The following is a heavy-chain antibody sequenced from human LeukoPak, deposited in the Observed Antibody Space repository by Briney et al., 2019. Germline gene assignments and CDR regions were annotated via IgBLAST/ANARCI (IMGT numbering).Heavy chain of an antibody. CDR2: INAGNGNT. D-gene: IGHD3-22*01. CDR3: AKDHLLSTPYYYDSSGYLFDY. J-gene: IGHJ4*02. V-gene: IGHV1-3*03. Sequence: ASVKVSCKASGYTFTSYAMHWVRQAPGQRLEWMGWINAGNGNTKYSQEFQGRVTITRDTSASTAYMELSSLRSEDMAVYYCAKDHLLSTPYYYDSSGYLFDYWGQGTLVTVSS. CDR1: GYTFTSYA.